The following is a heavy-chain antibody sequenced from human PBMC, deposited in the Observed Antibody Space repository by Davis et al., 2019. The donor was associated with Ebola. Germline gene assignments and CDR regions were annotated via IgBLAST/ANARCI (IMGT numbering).Heavy chain of an antibody. V-gene: IGHV3-21*01. J-gene: IGHJ4*02. CDR2: ISSSSSYI. CDR1: GFTFSSYE. CDR3: ARGLAPDYDFWSGYPDDY. Sequence: GESLKISCAASGFTFSSYEMNWVRQAPGKGLEWVSSISSSSSYIYYADSVKGRFTISRDNAKNSLYLQMNSLRAEDTAVYYCARGLAPDYDFWSGYPDDYWGQGTLVTVSS. D-gene: IGHD3-3*01.